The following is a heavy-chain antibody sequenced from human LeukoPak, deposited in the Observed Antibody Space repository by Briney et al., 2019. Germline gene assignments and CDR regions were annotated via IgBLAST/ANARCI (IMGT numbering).Heavy chain of an antibody. D-gene: IGHD3-22*01. CDR3: ARDVYYYESSGYYLFDY. CDR2: ISAYNGNT. CDR1: GYTFTSYG. V-gene: IGHV1-18*01. Sequence: ASVKVSCKASGYTFTSYGISWVRQAPGQGLEWMGWISAYNGNTNYAQKLQGRVTMSTDTSTSTTYMELRSLRSDDTAVYYCARDVYYYESSGYYLFDYWGQGTLVTVSS. J-gene: IGHJ4*02.